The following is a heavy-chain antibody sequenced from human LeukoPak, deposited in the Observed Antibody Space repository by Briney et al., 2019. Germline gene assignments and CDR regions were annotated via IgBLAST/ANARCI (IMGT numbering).Heavy chain of an antibody. CDR1: GFTFDDYA. D-gene: IGHD3-9*01. CDR3: AKDTASDILTGRYGMDV. Sequence: GGSLRLSCAASGFTFDDYAMHWVRQAPGKGLEWVSGISWNSGSIGYADSVKGRFTISRDNAKNSLYLQMNSLRAEDTALYYCAKDTASDILTGRYGMDVWGQGTTVTVSS. V-gene: IGHV3-9*01. CDR2: ISWNSGSI. J-gene: IGHJ6*02.